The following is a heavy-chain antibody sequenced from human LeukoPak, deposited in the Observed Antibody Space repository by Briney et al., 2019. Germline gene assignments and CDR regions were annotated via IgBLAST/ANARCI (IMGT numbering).Heavy chain of an antibody. CDR2: IKQDGSEK. J-gene: IGHJ3*02. CDR3: ARPQWLGDDAFDI. CDR1: GFTFSSYW. Sequence: GGSLRLSCAASGFTFSSYWMSWVRQAPGKGLEWVTNIKQDGSEKYYVDSVKGRFTISRDNAKNSLYLQMNSLRAEDTAVYYCARPQWLGDDAFDIWGQGTMVTVSS. D-gene: IGHD6-19*01. V-gene: IGHV3-7*01.